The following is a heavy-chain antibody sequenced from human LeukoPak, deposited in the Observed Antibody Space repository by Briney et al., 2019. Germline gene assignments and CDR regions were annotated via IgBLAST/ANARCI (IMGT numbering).Heavy chain of an antibody. D-gene: IGHD4-11*01. CDR1: GGSISSTNYY. CDR3: ARHLVTVTIDY. Sequence: SETLSLTCAVSGGSISSTNYYWGWIRQPPGKGLQWIGSIYYSGSTYYHPSLKSRVTISVDTSKNQFSLKVSSVTAADTAVYYCARHLVTVTIDYWGQGTLVTVSS. V-gene: IGHV4-39*01. J-gene: IGHJ4*02. CDR2: IYYSGST.